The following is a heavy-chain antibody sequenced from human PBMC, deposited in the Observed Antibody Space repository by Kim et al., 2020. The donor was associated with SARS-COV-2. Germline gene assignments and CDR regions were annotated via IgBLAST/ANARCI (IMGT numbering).Heavy chain of an antibody. J-gene: IGHJ5*02. Sequence: GGSLRLSCAASGFTFSRYAVTWVRQAPGKGLEWVSTITGRGSGTYYIESVKGRFTISRDNSKNTLHLQMNRLRAEDTAVYYCAKGRAEGSVDWFDPWGQGTLVTVSS. CDR3: AKGRAEGSVDWFDP. CDR2: ITGRGSGT. CDR1: GFTFSRYA. D-gene: IGHD3-10*01. V-gene: IGHV3-23*01.